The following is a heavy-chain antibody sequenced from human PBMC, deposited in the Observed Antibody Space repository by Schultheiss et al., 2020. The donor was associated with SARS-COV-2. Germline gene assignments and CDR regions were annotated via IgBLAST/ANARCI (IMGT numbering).Heavy chain of an antibody. Sequence: GGSLRLSCAASGFTFSGSAMHWVRQAPGKGLEWVSYISSSGSTIYYADSVKGRFTISRDNSKNTLYLQMNSLRAGDTAVYYCARVGIEGYFDLWGRGTLVTVSS. CDR2: ISSSGSTI. J-gene: IGHJ2*01. CDR3: ARVGIEGYFDL. D-gene: IGHD1-14*01. V-gene: IGHV3-48*01. CDR1: GFTFSGSA.